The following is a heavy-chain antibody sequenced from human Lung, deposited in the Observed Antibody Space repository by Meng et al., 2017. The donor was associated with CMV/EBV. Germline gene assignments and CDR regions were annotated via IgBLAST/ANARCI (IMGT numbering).Heavy chain of an antibody. Sequence: QVRLQGSGPGLVKPSETLSLTCAVSGDSITNHNWWAWVRQPPGKGLEWIGEIPHRGSSAYNPSLKSRVSMSIDKSKNQFSLKLTSVTAADTAVYHCLRRSGGSVWGQGTLVTVSS. D-gene: IGHD3-10*01. CDR2: IPHRGSS. CDR3: LRRSGGSV. V-gene: IGHV4-4*02. CDR1: GDSITNHNW. J-gene: IGHJ1*01.